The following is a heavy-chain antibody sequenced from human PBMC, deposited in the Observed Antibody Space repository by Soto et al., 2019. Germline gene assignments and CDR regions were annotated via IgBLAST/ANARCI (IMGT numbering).Heavy chain of an antibody. V-gene: IGHV4-59*01. Sequence: SETLSLTCTVSGGSISGYYWSWIRQPPGKGLEWIGYIYYSGTTSYNPSLYSRVTMSVDTSKNQFSLKVNSVTAADTAVYYCARESYHGSGATIVAYWGKGTLVTVSS. CDR3: ARESYHGSGATIVAY. D-gene: IGHD3-10*01. CDR1: GGSISGYY. CDR2: IYYSGTT. J-gene: IGHJ4*02.